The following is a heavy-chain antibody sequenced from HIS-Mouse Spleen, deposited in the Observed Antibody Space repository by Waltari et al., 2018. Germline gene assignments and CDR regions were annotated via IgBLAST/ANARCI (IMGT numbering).Heavy chain of an antibody. D-gene: IGHD6-13*01. V-gene: IGHV4-39*01. Sequence: QLQLQESGPGLVKPSETLSLTCTVSGGSISSSSYYWGWIHQPPGKGLEWIGSIDYSGSTYYNPALKSRVTISVDTSKNQFSLKLSSVTAADTAVYYCARHEGQQLVTSLFDYWGQGTLVTVSS. CDR3: ARHEGQQLVTSLFDY. CDR2: IDYSGST. CDR1: GGSISSSSYY. J-gene: IGHJ4*02.